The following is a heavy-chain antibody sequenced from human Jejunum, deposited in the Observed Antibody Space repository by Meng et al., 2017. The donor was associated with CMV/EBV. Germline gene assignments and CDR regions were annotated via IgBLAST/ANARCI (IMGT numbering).Heavy chain of an antibody. CDR3: ERDCGREMYSSSSDY. V-gene: IGHV4-61*02. CDR2: IRPTGPT. J-gene: IGHJ4*02. Sequence: SLTGDNYFWGWIRQAPGKRLEWIGTIRPTGPTYYNPAFLNRVTISLDKSKSQFSLRLTCVTAADTAMYYCERDCGREMYSSSSDYWGQGTLVTVSS. CDR1: SLTGDNYF. D-gene: IGHD6-6*01.